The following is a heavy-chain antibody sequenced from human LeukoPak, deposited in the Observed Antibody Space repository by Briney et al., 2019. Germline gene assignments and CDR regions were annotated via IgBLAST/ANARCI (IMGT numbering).Heavy chain of an antibody. Sequence: GGSLRLSCAASVFTFSSYSMNWVRQAPGKGLEWVSSISSSSSYIYYADSVKGRFTISRDNAKNSLYLQMNSLRAEDTAVYYCARDGVATANYYYYGMDVWGQGTTVTVSS. CDR1: VFTFSSYS. CDR3: ARDGVATANYYYYGMDV. J-gene: IGHJ6*02. CDR2: ISSSSSYI. V-gene: IGHV3-21*01. D-gene: IGHD5-12*01.